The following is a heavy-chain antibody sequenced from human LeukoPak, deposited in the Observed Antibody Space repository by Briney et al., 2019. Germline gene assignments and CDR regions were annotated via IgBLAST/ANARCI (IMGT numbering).Heavy chain of an antibody. CDR1: RFTFSSYS. V-gene: IGHV3-21*01. Sequence: SGGSLRLSCAASRFTFSSYSMNWVRQAPGKGLEWVSSISSSSSYIYYADSVKGRFTISRDNAKNSLYLQMNSLRAEDTAVYYCARRGVLGAKVFDIWGQGTMVTVSS. CDR3: ARRGVLGAKVFDI. CDR2: ISSSSSYI. D-gene: IGHD1-26*01. J-gene: IGHJ3*02.